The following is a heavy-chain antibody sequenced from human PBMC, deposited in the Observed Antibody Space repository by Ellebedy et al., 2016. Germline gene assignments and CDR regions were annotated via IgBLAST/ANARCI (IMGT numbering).Heavy chain of an antibody. V-gene: IGHV3-9*02. D-gene: IGHD4-17*01. CDR1: GFTSDDSA. CDR3: ARATPIGDYAHY. J-gene: IGHJ4*02. Sequence: GGSLRLSCEASGFTSDDSAMHWVRQAPGMGLEWVSGISWNSGRIAYADSVKGRFTISRDNATNSLFLQMNSLRAEDTAVYYCARATPIGDYAHYWGQGTLVTVSS. CDR2: ISWNSGRI.